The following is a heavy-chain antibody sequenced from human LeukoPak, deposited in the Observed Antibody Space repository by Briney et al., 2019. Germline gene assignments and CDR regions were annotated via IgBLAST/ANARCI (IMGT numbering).Heavy chain of an antibody. CDR3: AKGGYSGSYYAHDYFDY. D-gene: IGHD1-26*01. V-gene: IGHV3-30*18. J-gene: IGHJ4*02. CDR1: GFTFSSYG. Sequence: PGRSLRLSCAASGFTFSSYGMHWVRQAPGKGLEWVAVISYDESNKYYADSVKGRFTISRDNSKDTLYLQMNSLRAEDTAVYYCAKGGYSGSYYAHDYFDYWGQGTLVTVSS. CDR2: ISYDESNK.